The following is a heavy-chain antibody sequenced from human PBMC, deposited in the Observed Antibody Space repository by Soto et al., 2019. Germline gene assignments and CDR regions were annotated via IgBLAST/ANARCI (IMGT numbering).Heavy chain of an antibody. D-gene: IGHD2-2*01. CDR2: IYPGDSDT. Sequence: PGEALKISCKGSGYSFTSYWIGWVRQMPGKGLEWMGIIYPGDSDTRYSPYFQGQVTISADKSISTAYLQWSSLKASDTAMYYCARTVVGIVVVPAARDYYGMDVWGQGTTVTVSS. J-gene: IGHJ6*02. CDR1: GYSFTSYW. V-gene: IGHV5-51*01. CDR3: ARTVVGIVVVPAARDYYGMDV.